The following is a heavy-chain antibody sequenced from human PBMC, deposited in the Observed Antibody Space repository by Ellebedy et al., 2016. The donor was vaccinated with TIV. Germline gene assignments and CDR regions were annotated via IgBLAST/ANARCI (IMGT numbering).Heavy chain of an antibody. V-gene: IGHV3-48*01. CDR2: ISSSSSTI. Sequence: PGGSLRLSCAASGFTFSSYSMNWVRQAPGKGLEWVSYISSSSSTIYYADSVKGRFTISRDNAKNSLYLQMNSLRAEDTAVYYCARVGPNTPDYYYYYGMDVWGQGTTVTVSS. CDR3: ARVGPNTPDYYYYYGMDV. D-gene: IGHD1/OR15-1a*01. CDR1: GFTFSSYS. J-gene: IGHJ6*02.